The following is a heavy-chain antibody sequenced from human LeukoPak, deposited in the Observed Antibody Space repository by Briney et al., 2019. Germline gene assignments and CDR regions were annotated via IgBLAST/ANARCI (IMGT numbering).Heavy chain of an antibody. V-gene: IGHV3-23*01. CDR3: AKAGLELGYYYYGMDV. CDR1: GFTFSSYA. CDR2: ISGSGGST. J-gene: IGHJ6*02. Sequence: GGSLRLSCAASGFTFSSYAMSWVRQAPGKGLEWVSAISGSGGSTYYADSVEGRFTISRDNSKNTLYLQMNSLRAEDTAVYYCAKAGLELGYYYYGMDVWGQGTTVTVSS. D-gene: IGHD1-7*01.